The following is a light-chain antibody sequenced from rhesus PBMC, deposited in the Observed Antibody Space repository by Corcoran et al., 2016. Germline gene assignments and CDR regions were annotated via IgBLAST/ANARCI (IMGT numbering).Light chain of an antibody. CDR3: LQYSSSPFT. J-gene: IGKJ3*01. CDR1: HSISSW. V-gene: IGKV1-22*01. CDR2: KSI. Sequence: DIQMTQSPSSLSASVGDTVTITFRASHSISSWVDWYQQKPGKALKLLIYKSISLQSGVPSKFSGSGSETDFTLTISSLQPEDFATYYCLQYSSSPFTFGPGTKLDIK.